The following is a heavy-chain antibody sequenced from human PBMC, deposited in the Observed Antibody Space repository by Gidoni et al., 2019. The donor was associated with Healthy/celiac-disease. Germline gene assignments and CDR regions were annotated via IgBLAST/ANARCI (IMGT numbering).Heavy chain of an antibody. CDR1: GFTFSSYA. CDR2: ISGSGGST. J-gene: IGHJ4*02. D-gene: IGHD3-22*01. Sequence: EVQLLESGGGLVQPGGSLRLSCAASGFTFSSYAMSWVRQATGKGLEWVSAISGSGGSTYYADSVKGRFTISRDNSKNTLYLQMNSLRAEDTAVYYCAKSSTYYYDSSGYDYWGQGTLVTVSS. CDR3: AKSSTYYYDSSGYDY. V-gene: IGHV3-23*01.